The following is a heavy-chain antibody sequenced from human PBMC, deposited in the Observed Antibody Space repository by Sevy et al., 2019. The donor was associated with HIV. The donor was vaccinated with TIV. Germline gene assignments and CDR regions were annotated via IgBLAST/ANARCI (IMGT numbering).Heavy chain of an antibody. J-gene: IGHJ6*02. CDR3: AKTINSGGGVVPAANYYYYGMDV. D-gene: IGHD2-2*01. Sequence: GGSLRLSCAASGLTFSGYAMSWVRQAPGKGLEWVSAISGKGGSTHYADSVEGRFTISRDNSKNTLYLQMNSLRAEDTAVYYCAKTINSGGGVVPAANYYYYGMDVWGQGTTVTVSS. CDR2: ISGKGGST. V-gene: IGHV3-23*01. CDR1: GLTFSGYA.